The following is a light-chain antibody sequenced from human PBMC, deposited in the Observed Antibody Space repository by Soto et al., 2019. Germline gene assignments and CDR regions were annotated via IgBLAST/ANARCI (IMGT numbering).Light chain of an antibody. V-gene: IGKV2-28*01. J-gene: IGKJ4*01. CDR3: MQALQTPLT. Sequence: DIVMTQSPLSLPVTPGEPASISCRSTQSLLQSNGHNYLDWYRQKPGQSPQLLIYLGSNRASGVTDRFSGSGSGTDFTLKISRVEAEDVGVYYCMQALQTPLTFGGGTKVEIK. CDR2: LGS. CDR1: QSLLQSNGHNY.